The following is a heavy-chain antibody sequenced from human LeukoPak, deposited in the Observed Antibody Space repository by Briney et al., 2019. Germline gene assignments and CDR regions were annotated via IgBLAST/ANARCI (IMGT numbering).Heavy chain of an antibody. CDR2: INPSGGRT. J-gene: IGHJ4*02. Sequence: ASVKVSYKPSAYTFTRSYMHQLRQAPGQGLEWMGIINPSGGRTSYAQKFRGRVTMTRDTSTSTVYMELSSLRSEDTAVYYCATGGYCSSIICWVRVLWGQGTLVTVSS. V-gene: IGHV1-46*01. CDR1: AYTFTRSY. CDR3: ATGGYCSSIICWVRVL. D-gene: IGHD2-15*01.